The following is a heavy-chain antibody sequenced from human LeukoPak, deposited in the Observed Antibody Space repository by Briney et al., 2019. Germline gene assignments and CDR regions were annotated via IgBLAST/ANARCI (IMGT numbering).Heavy chain of an antibody. Sequence: RPGGSLRLSCVASGFPFSSYWMTWVRQAPGKGLEWVAHVKPDGSEKSYVDSVKGRFTISRDNAQNSLYLQMNSLRAEDTAVYYCARDRGYYVFDYWGQGTLVTVSS. V-gene: IGHV3-7*01. CDR3: ARDRGYYVFDY. CDR2: VKPDGSEK. D-gene: IGHD3-22*01. CDR1: GFPFSSYW. J-gene: IGHJ4*02.